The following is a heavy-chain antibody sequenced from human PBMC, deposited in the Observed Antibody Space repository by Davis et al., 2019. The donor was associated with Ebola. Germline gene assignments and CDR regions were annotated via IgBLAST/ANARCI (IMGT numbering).Heavy chain of an antibody. Sequence: GESLKISCKCSGYSFTSYWIGWVRQMPGKGLEWMGIIYPGDSDTRYSPSFQGQVTISADKSISTAYLQWSSLKASDTAMYYCARSHYDFWSGYHDAFDIWGQGTMVTVSS. J-gene: IGHJ3*02. CDR1: GYSFTSYW. CDR2: IYPGDSDT. D-gene: IGHD3-3*01. V-gene: IGHV5-51*01. CDR3: ARSHYDFWSGYHDAFDI.